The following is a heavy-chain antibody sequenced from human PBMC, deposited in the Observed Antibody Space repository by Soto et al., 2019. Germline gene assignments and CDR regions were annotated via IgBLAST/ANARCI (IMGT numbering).Heavy chain of an antibody. CDR3: ARGYYDSSGYSFDY. D-gene: IGHD3-22*01. Sequence: QVQLVQSGAEVKKPGASVKVSCKASGYTFTSYAMHWVRQAPGLRLEWMGWINAGNGNTKYSQKFQGRVTITRDTSASTAYMELSSLRSEDTAVYYCARGYYDSSGYSFDYWGQGTLVTVSS. J-gene: IGHJ4*02. CDR1: GYTFTSYA. CDR2: INAGNGNT. V-gene: IGHV1-3*01.